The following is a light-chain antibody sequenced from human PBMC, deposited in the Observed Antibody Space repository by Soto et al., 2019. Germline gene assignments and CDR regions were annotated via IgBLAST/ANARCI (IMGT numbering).Light chain of an antibody. CDR1: QTLSSD. V-gene: IGKV3-15*01. J-gene: IGKJ1*01. CDR2: GAS. Sequence: DIVLTQSPGTLSLSPGERATLSCRASQTLSSDLAWYHQKPGQAPRLLIYGASTRATGIPARFSGSGSGTEFTLTINSLQSEDFAVYYCQQYNNWPRTFGQGTKVDIK. CDR3: QQYNNWPRT.